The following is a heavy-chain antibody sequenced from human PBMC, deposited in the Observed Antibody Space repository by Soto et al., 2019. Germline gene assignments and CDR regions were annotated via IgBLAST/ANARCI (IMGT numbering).Heavy chain of an antibody. V-gene: IGHV4-59*01. CDR2: IYYSGST. CDR3: ASMRGLYSSSWYFDY. J-gene: IGHJ4*02. Sequence: NPSETLSLTCTVSGGSISSYYWSWIRQPPGKGLEWIGYIYYSGSTNYNPSLKSRVTISVDTSKNQFSLKLSSVTAADTAVYYCASMRGLYSSSWYFDYWGQGTLVTVSS. D-gene: IGHD6-13*01. CDR1: GGSISSYY.